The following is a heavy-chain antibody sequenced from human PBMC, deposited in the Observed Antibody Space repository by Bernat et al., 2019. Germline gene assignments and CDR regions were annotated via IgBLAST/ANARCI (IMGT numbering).Heavy chain of an antibody. V-gene: IGHV3-30-3*01. CDR1: GFTFSSYA. J-gene: IGHJ4*02. Sequence: QVQLVESGGGVVQPGRSLRLSCAASGFTFSSYAMHWVRQAPGKGLEWVAVISYDGSNKYYADSVKGRFTISRDNSKNTLYLQMNSLRAEDTAVYYCARDLGWWGQGTLVTVSS. CDR3: ARDLGW. CDR2: ISYDGSNK. D-gene: IGHD1-26*01.